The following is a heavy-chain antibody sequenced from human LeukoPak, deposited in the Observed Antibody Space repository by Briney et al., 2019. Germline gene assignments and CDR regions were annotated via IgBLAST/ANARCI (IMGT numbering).Heavy chain of an antibody. J-gene: IGHJ4*02. Sequence: TGGSLRLSCAAAGFTFSSYAMSWVRQAPGKGLEWVSAISGSGGSTYYADSVKGRFTISRDNSKNTLYLQMNSLRAEDTAVYYCATMYYYDSSGSDYWGQGTLVTVSS. CDR1: GFTFSSYA. D-gene: IGHD3-22*01. V-gene: IGHV3-23*01. CDR2: ISGSGGST. CDR3: ATMYYYDSSGSDY.